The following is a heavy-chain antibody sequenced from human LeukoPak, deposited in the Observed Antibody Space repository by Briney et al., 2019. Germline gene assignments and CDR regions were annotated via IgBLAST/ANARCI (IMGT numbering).Heavy chain of an antibody. Sequence: PGGSLRLSCAASGFTSGFTFDDYGVNWVRQAPGKGLEWVSGISRDGGRTGYADSVQGRFTISRDNSRNSLHLQMNSLRVEDTAFYYCVKDSNYDFWSGYYKGFDNWGQGTLVTVSS. CDR2: ISRDGGRT. CDR1: GFTFDDYG. D-gene: IGHD3-3*01. CDR3: VKDSNYDFWSGYYKGFDN. V-gene: IGHV3-20*04. J-gene: IGHJ4*02.